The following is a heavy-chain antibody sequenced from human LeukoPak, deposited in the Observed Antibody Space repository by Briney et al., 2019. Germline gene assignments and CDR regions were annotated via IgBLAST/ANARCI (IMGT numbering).Heavy chain of an antibody. V-gene: IGHV3-23*01. CDR1: GFPFSSHA. J-gene: IGHJ5*02. CDR2: ISNGKT. CDR3: VREAGYCAPVCVKTNWFDP. D-gene: IGHD2-15*01. Sequence: GGSLRLSCAASGFPFSSHAMSWVRQPPGKGLEWVAAISNGKTYYADTVRGRFAISRDDSTNTVYLHMNSLRDEDTALYHCVREAGYCAPVCVKTNWFDPWGQGTLVTVSS.